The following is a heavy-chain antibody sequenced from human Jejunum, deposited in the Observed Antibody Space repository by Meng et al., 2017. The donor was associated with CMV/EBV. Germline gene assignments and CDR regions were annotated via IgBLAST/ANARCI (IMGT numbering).Heavy chain of an antibody. V-gene: IGHV3-30*02. CDR2: IQFDGSDK. CDR3: AKHTYSNGLDV. J-gene: IGHJ6*02. D-gene: IGHD2-15*01. CDR1: GFSFREYP. Sequence: GVASGFSFREYPMHWVRQTPGKGLEWLAYIQFDGSDKYSPDSVKGRFASSRDNSKNTLYLQMDSLRPDDSAVYYCAKHTYSNGLDVWGQGTTVTVSS.